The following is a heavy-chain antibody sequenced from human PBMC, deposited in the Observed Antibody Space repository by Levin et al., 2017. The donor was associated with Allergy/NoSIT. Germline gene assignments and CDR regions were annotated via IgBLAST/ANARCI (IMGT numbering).Heavy chain of an antibody. CDR2: IYSTGST. CDR3: TREVVEGSGFEY. J-gene: IGHJ4*02. D-gene: IGHD2-15*01. Sequence: SETLSLTCTVSGGSITNYYWSWVRQVPGKGLEWIGYIYSTGSTNYNPSLKSRVTISVDTAKNEFSLKMISVTAADTAVYYCTREVVEGSGFEYWGQGTLVTVSS. V-gene: IGHV4-59*01. CDR1: GGSITNYY.